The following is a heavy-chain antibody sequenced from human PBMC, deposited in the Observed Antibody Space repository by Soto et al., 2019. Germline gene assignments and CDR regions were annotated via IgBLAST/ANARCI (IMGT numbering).Heavy chain of an antibody. V-gene: IGHV3-23*01. CDR2: ISGSGGGT. Sequence: GASLKISCSASGFPFSSYAMSWVRPAPGKGLDWVSNISGSGGGTYYADSVKGRFTISRDNSKNTLHLQMNSLRVEDTAVYYCAKRGGGAVAFDYWGQGNLVTVSS. J-gene: IGHJ4*02. CDR3: AKRGGGAVAFDY. D-gene: IGHD6-19*01. CDR1: GFPFSSYA.